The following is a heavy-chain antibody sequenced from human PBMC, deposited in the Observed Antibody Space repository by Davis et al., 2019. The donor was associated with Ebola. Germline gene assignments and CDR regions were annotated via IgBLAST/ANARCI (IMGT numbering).Heavy chain of an antibody. J-gene: IGHJ3*02. D-gene: IGHD3-9*01. CDR2: MNPNSGNT. V-gene: IGHV1-8*01. CDR3: ARGAVGGYDILTGARTGAFDI. CDR1: GYTFTSYD. Sequence: ASVKVSCKASGYTFTSYDINWVRQATGQGLEWMGWMNPNSGNTGYAQKFQGRVTMTRNTSISTAYMELSSLRSEDTAVYYCARGAVGGYDILTGARTGAFDIWGQGTMVTVSS.